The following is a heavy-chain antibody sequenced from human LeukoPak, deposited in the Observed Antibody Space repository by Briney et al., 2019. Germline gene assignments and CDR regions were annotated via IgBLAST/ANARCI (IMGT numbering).Heavy chain of an antibody. Sequence: SSETLSLTCTVSGGSNSSYYWSWIRQPPGKGLEWIGYIYYSGSTNYNPSLKSRVTISVDTSKNQFSLKLSSVTATDTAVYYCASTESGYSNYWGQGTLVTVSS. CDR3: ASTESGYSNY. D-gene: IGHD5-18*01. V-gene: IGHV4-59*08. CDR2: IYYSGST. CDR1: GGSNSSYY. J-gene: IGHJ4*02.